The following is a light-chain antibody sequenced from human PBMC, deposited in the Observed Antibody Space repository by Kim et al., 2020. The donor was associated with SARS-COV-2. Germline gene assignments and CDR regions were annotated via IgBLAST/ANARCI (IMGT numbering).Light chain of an antibody. Sequence: SASVGDRVTITCRASQALSYALAWYQQNPGTAPKVLVYAASKLQTGVPSRFSGSGSGTDYTLTISSLQPEDFATYYCQQYYNAPYSFGQGTKLEI. J-gene: IGKJ2*01. CDR3: QQYYNAPYS. CDR2: AAS. CDR1: QALSYA. V-gene: IGKV1-NL1*01.